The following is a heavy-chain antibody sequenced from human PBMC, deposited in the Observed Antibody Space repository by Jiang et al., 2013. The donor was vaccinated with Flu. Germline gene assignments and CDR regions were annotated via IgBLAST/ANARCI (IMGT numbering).Heavy chain of an antibody. CDR1: GYTFTSYY. D-gene: IGHD6-13*01. Sequence: KASGYTFTSYYMHWVRQAPGQGLEWMGIINPSGGSTSYAQKFQGRVTMTRDTSTSTVYMELSSLRSEDTAVYYCARGAWGIAAAGTANWFDPWGQGTLVTVSS. CDR2: INPSGGST. CDR3: ARGAWGIAAAGTANWFDP. V-gene: IGHV1-46*01. J-gene: IGHJ5*02.